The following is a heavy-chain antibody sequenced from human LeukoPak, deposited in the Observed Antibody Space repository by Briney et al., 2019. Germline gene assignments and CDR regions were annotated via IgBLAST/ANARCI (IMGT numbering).Heavy chain of an antibody. CDR2: IYSGGST. Sequence: GGSLRLCCAASGFTVSSNYMSWVRQAPGKGLEWVSVIYSGGSTYYADSVKGRFTISRDNSKNTLYLQMNSLRAEDTAVYYCARDPGGQQLEYGMDVWGKGTTVTVSS. CDR1: GFTVSSNY. CDR3: ARDPGGQQLEYGMDV. D-gene: IGHD6-13*01. J-gene: IGHJ6*04. V-gene: IGHV3-53*01.